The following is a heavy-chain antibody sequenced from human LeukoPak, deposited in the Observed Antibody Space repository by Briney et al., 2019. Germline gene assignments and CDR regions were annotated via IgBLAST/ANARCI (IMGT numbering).Heavy chain of an antibody. CDR3: ARGVGDILTGSANWFDP. V-gene: IGHV3-23*01. CDR1: GFTFSSYA. J-gene: IGHJ5*02. D-gene: IGHD3-9*01. Sequence: GGSLRLSCAASGFTFSSYAMSWVRQAPGKGLEWVSAISGSGGSTYYADSVKGRFTISRDNSKNTLYLQMNSLRAEDTAVYYCARGVGDILTGSANWFDPWGQGTLVTVSS. CDR2: ISGSGGST.